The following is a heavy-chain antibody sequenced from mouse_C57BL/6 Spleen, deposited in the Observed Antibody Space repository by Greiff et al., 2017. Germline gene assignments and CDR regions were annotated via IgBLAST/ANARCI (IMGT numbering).Heavy chain of an antibody. J-gene: IGHJ4*01. CDR1: GYTFTSYW. V-gene: IGHV1-50*01. CDR2: IDPSDSYT. CDR3: ARWYYYAMDY. Sequence: QVQLQQPGAELVKPGASVKLSCKASGYTFTSYWMQWVKQRPGQGLEWIGEIDPSDSYTNYNQKFKGKATLTVDTSSSTAYMQLSSLTSEDSAVYYCARWYYYAMDYWGQGTSVTVSS.